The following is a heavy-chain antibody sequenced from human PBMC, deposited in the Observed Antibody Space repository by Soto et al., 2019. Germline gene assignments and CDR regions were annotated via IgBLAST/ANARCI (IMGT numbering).Heavy chain of an antibody. Sequence: GGSLRLSSAASGFTFTRYSMNWVRQAPGKGLEWVSSISSTTNYIYYKDPMKGRFTISRDNAKNSLYLEMNSLRAEDTAVYYCARESEDLTSNFDYWGQGTLVTVSS. J-gene: IGHJ4*02. CDR3: ARESEDLTSNFDY. CDR1: GFTFTRYS. V-gene: IGHV3-21*06. CDR2: ISSTTNYI.